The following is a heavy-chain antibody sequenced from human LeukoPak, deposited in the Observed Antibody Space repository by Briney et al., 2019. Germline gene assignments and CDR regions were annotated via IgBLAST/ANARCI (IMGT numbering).Heavy chain of an antibody. CDR2: ISAYNGNT. Sequence: GASVKVSCKASGYTFTSYGISWVRQAPGQGLEWMGWISAYNGNTNYAQKLQGRVTMTTDTSTSTAYMELRSLRSDDTAVYYCARRYCSSTICYRQLEYWGQGTLVTVSS. CDR3: ARRYCSSTICYRQLEY. V-gene: IGHV1-18*01. J-gene: IGHJ4*02. D-gene: IGHD2-2*01. CDR1: GYTFTSYG.